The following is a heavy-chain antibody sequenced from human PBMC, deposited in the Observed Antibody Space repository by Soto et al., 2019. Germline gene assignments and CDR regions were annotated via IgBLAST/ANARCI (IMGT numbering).Heavy chain of an antibody. D-gene: IGHD6-6*01. CDR3: ARTRSFTLGFYYDGMDV. J-gene: IGHJ6*02. CDR2: IYPDDSET. CDR1: GYNFTDYW. V-gene: IGHV5-51*01. Sequence: LGESLKISCKASGYNFTDYWIDWVRQMPGKGLEWMGTIYPDDSETRYSPSFQGQVTISVDKSISTAYLQWSSLKAPDTALYYCARTRSFTLGFYYDGMDVWGQGTTVTVSS.